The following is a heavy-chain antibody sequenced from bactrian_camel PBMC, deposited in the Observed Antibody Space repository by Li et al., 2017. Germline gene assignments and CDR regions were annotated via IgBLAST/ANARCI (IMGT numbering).Heavy chain of an antibody. CDR2: ITNIGRA. J-gene: IGHJ4*01. CDR1: GFISAGQC. V-gene: IGHV3S53*01. CDR3: KTESTWSSYCWGFD. Sequence: HVQLVESGGGSVQPGGSLRLSCQITGFISAGQCMGWFRQGPGKGREEVAGITNIGRAVYADAVKGRFTISVDDAGLYLQMNRLLTEDTAMYYCKTESTWSSYCWGFDGGPGTQVTVS. D-gene: IGHD5*01.